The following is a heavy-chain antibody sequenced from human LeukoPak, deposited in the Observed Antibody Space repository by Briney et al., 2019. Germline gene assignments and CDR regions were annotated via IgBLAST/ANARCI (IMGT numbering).Heavy chain of an antibody. CDR1: GFTFDNFA. D-gene: IGHD3-3*02. Sequence: GGSLRPSCAASGFTFDNFAMTWVRQAPGKGLEWVSGISGSGGSTYYIDSVKGRFIISRDNSKNTLYLQMNSVSAEDTAVYYRAKDRAYYHLWDGYYRNWFDPWGQGTLVIVSS. CDR3: AKDRAYYHLWDGYYRNWFDP. V-gene: IGHV3-23*01. CDR2: ISGSGGST. J-gene: IGHJ5*02.